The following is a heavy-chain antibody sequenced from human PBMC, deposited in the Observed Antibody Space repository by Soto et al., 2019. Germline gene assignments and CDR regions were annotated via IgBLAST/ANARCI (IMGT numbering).Heavy chain of an antibody. J-gene: IGHJ4*02. Sequence: QVQLVESGGVLVKPGGSLRLSCAASGFTFSDYFMSWIRQAPGKGLEWVSYISSSGFANYADSVKGRFTISRDHAKNSLYLQMNSLTVEDTAVYYCARDSATTVVTAPYYWGQGTLVTVSS. CDR1: GFTFSDYF. V-gene: IGHV3-11*05. CDR2: ISSSGFA. D-gene: IGHD2-15*01. CDR3: ARDSATTVVTAPYY.